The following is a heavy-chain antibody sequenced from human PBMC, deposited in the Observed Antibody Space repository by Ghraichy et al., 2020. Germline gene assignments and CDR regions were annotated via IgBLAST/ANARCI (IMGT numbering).Heavy chain of an antibody. V-gene: IGHV3-23*01. CDR2: ISGSGGST. J-gene: IGHJ5*02. Sequence: GGSLRLSCAASGFTFSSYAMSWVRQAPGKGLEWVSAISGSGGSTYYADSVKGRFTISRDNSKNTLYLQMNSLRAEDTAVYYCAKDRDVGFCSGGSCYVNWFDPWGQGTLVTVSS. CDR1: GFTFSSYA. CDR3: AKDRDVGFCSGGSCYVNWFDP. D-gene: IGHD2-15*01.